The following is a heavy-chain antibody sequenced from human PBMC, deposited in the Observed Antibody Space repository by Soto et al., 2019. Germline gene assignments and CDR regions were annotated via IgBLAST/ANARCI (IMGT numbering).Heavy chain of an antibody. J-gene: IGHJ5*02. D-gene: IGHD2-2*01. CDR2: IIPIFGTA. CDR3: ARVLSSTSGRWFDP. CDR1: GGTFSSYA. V-gene: IGHV1-69*01. Sequence: QVQLVQSGAEVKKPGYSVKVSCKASGGTFSSYAISWVRQAPGQGLEWMGGIIPIFGTANYAQKFKGRVTITADESTSTAYMEMGSLRSEDTAVYYCARVLSSTSGRWFDPWGQGTLVTVSS.